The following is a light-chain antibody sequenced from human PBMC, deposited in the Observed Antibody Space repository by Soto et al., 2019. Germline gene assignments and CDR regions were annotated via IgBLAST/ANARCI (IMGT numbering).Light chain of an antibody. V-gene: IGKV3-15*01. CDR2: GAS. Sequence: EIVLTQSPATLSLSPGERATLSCRASHSISSYLAWYQQKPGQAPRLLIYGASTRATGIPARFSGSGSGTEFTLTISSLQSEDFAVYYCQQYNNWPPVTFGQGTKVDIK. J-gene: IGKJ1*01. CDR1: HSISSY. CDR3: QQYNNWPPVT.